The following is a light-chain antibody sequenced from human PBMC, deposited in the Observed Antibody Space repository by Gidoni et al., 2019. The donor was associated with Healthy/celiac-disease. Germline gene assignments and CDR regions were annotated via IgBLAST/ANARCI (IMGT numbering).Light chain of an antibody. J-gene: IGKJ1*01. CDR2: GAS. CDR3: QQYNNWLTLT. V-gene: IGKV3-15*01. Sequence: EIVMTQSPATLSVSPGERATLSCRASQSVSSNLAWYQQKPGQAPRLLIYGASTRATGIPARFSGSGSGTEFTLTISSLQSEDFAVYYCQQYNNWLTLTFGPGTKVEIK. CDR1: QSVSSN.